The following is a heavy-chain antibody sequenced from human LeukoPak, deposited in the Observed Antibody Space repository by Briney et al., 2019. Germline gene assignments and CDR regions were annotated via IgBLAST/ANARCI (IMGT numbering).Heavy chain of an antibody. J-gene: IGHJ4*02. CDR2: IYSGGST. Sequence: GGSLRLSCAASGFTVSSNYMSWVRQAPGKGLEWVSIIYSGGSTYYADSAKGRFTISRDNSKNTLYLQMNSLRAEDTAVYYCYSSYYYDSSGKDYWGQGTLVTVSS. CDR3: YSSYYYDSSGKDY. D-gene: IGHD3-22*01. V-gene: IGHV3-53*01. CDR1: GFTVSSNY.